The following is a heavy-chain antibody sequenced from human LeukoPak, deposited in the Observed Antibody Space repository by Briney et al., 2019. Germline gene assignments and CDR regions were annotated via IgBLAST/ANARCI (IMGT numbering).Heavy chain of an antibody. CDR2: INPSGGST. CDR1: GYTFTSYY. CDR3: ARDGLQAELYWYFDL. J-gene: IGHJ2*01. V-gene: IGHV1-46*01. Sequence: ASVKVSCKASGYTFTSYYMHRVRQAPGQGLEWMGIINPSGGSTSYAQKFQGRVTMTRDTSTSTVYMELSSLRSEDTAVYYCARDGLQAELYWYFDLWGRGSLVTVSS. D-gene: IGHD3/OR15-3a*01.